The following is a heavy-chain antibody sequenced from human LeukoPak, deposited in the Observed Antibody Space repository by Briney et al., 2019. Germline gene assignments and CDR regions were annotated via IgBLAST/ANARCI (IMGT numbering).Heavy chain of an antibody. Sequence: SETLSLTCAVYGGSFSGYYWSWIRQPPGKGLEWIGEINHSGSTNYNPSLKSRVTISVDTSKNQFSLKLSSVTAADTAVYYCARARRGVATTKGGSYFDYWGQGTLVTVSS. CDR2: INHSGST. J-gene: IGHJ4*02. D-gene: IGHD5-12*01. CDR3: ARARRGVATTKGGSYFDY. CDR1: GGSFSGYY. V-gene: IGHV4-34*01.